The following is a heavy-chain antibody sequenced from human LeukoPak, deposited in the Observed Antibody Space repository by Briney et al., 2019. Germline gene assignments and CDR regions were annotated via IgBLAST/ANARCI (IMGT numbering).Heavy chain of an antibody. CDR3: AKGLTYNSGSRGYFDY. CDR2: ISNSGGST. Sequence: PGGSLRLSCAASGFTFSSYAMSWVRQAPGKGLEWVSAISNSGGSTYYADSVKGRFAISRDNPKNTLYLQMNSLRAEDTAVYYCAKGLTYNSGSRGYFDYWGQGTQVTVSS. D-gene: IGHD6-19*01. V-gene: IGHV3-23*01. CDR1: GFTFSSYA. J-gene: IGHJ4*02.